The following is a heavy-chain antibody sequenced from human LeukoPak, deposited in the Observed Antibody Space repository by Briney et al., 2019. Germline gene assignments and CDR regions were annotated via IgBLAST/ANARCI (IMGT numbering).Heavy chain of an antibody. Sequence: SPTTGASYYSYTHPHPSKDPEWIGYIYYRTSTHYNPSLKSRVTISVDTSKNQLSLQLSSVTAPDTAVYYCARGVTVAFDYWGQATLVTVSS. J-gene: IGHJ4*02. V-gene: IGHV4-31*02. CDR1: SPTTGASY. D-gene: IGHD4-23*01. CDR2: IYYRTST. CDR3: ARGVTVAFDY.